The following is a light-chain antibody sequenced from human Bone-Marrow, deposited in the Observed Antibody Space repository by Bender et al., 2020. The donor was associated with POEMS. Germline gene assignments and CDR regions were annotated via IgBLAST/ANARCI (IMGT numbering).Light chain of an antibody. Sequence: QSVLTQPPSASGTPGQRVTISCSGGSSNIGAHAVNWYQHLPGTAPKLLIYSSHRRPSEVPDRFSGSRSGTSASLAISGLQSEDEAEYYCTVWDDRLNGWVFGGGTKLTVL. J-gene: IGLJ3*02. CDR2: SSH. V-gene: IGLV1-44*01. CDR1: SSNIGAHA. CDR3: TVWDDRLNGWV.